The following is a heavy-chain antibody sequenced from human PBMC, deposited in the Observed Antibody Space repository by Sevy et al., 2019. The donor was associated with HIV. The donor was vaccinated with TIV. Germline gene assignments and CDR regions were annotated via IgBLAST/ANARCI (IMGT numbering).Heavy chain of an antibody. Sequence: GGSLRLSCVASGFSVSSNHMAWVRQTPGRGLQYVSLIYTSGNTYYADSVKGRFTISRDDSRNTVFLQMNNLIVDDTAFYYCSTRQGTLIQWALHYCGPRALVTVSS. CDR1: GFSVSSNH. CDR3: STRQGTLIQWALHY. CDR2: IYTSGNT. D-gene: IGHD1-26*01. V-gene: IGHV3-53*01. J-gene: IGHJ4*02.